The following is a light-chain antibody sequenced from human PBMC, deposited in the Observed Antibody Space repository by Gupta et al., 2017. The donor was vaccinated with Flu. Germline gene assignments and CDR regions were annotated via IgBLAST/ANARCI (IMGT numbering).Light chain of an antibody. V-gene: IGKV1-12*01. CDR1: QGISSG. CDR2: GAT. CDR3: QQSNYFPFT. Sequence: DIQMTQSPSSVSASVGDRVTITWRASQGISSGLAWYQQKPGKAPKLLINGATTVKSGVPSRFSGSGSGTDFTLTISSLQPEDFAPYYCQQSNYFPFTFGHGTNVDIK. J-gene: IGKJ3*01.